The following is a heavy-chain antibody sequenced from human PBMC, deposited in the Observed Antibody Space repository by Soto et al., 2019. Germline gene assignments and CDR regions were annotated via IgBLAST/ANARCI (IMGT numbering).Heavy chain of an antibody. CDR2: IYSGGNT. J-gene: IGHJ3*02. CDR3: AREVRVRGFAFDI. Sequence: GGSMRISCAASGFTFDDDGMSWVRQAPGKGLEWVSGIYSGGNTYYADSVKGRFTISRDNSKNMLYLQMNSLRVEDTAVYYCAREVRVRGFAFDIWGQGTMVTVSS. V-gene: IGHV3-66*01. D-gene: IGHD3-3*01. CDR1: GFTFDDDG.